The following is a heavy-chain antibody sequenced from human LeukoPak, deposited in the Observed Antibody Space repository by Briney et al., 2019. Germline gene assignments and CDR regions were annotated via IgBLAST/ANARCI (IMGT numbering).Heavy chain of an antibody. V-gene: IGHV3-53*05. CDR2: IYSGGST. D-gene: IGHD3-3*01. J-gene: IGHJ4*02. CDR3: AREVDGGVDY. CDR1: GFTVSSNY. Sequence: PGGSLRLSCAASGFTVSSNYMSWVRQAPGKGLEWVSVIYSGGSTYYADSVKGRFTISRDNSKNTLYLQMGSLRAEDMAVYYCAREVDGGVDYWGQGTLVTVSS.